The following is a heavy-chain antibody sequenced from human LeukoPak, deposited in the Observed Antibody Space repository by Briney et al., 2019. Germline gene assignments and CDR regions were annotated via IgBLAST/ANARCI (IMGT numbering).Heavy chain of an antibody. CDR3: ARGLIYSPNWFDP. J-gene: IGHJ5*02. V-gene: IGHV3-66*01. CDR2: IYTGGNT. Sequence: GGSLRLSCAGSGFTVSSNYMSWVRQAPGKGLEWVSVIYTGGNTYYADSVKGRFTISRDNSKDTLYLQMNSLRAEDTAVYYCARGLIYSPNWFDPWGQGTLVTVSS. D-gene: IGHD4-11*01. CDR1: GFTVSSNY.